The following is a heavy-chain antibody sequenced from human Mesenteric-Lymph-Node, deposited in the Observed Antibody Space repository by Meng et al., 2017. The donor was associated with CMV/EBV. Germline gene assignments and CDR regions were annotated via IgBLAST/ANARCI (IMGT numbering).Heavy chain of an antibody. D-gene: IGHD3-3*01. Sequence: LSLTCVASGFTFDDFAMHWVRQAPGKGLEWVSFISTSSTIYFADSVKGRFTISRDNAKNSLYLQMNSLRAEDTAVYYCTREERDYDFWSGYYNFDYWGQGTLVTVSS. CDR1: GFTFDDFA. CDR2: ISTSSTI. V-gene: IGHV3-69-1*02. CDR3: TREERDYDFWSGYYNFDY. J-gene: IGHJ4*02.